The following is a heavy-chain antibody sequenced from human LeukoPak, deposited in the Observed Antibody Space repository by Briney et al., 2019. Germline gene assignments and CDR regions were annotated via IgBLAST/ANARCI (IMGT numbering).Heavy chain of an antibody. J-gene: IGHJ4*02. CDR3: AKGCYYDSSGSFYFDY. CDR1: GFTFSSYA. V-gene: IGHV3-23*01. D-gene: IGHD3-22*01. Sequence: GGSLRLSCAASGFTFSSYAMSWVRQAPGKGLEWVSAISGSGGSTYYADSVKGRFTISRDNSKNTLYLQMNSLRAEDTAVYYCAKGCYYDSSGSFYFDYWGQGTLVTVSS. CDR2: ISGSGGST.